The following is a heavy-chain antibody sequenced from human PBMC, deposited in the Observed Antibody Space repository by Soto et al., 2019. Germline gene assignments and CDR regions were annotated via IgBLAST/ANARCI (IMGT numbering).Heavy chain of an antibody. V-gene: IGHV3-23*01. D-gene: IGHD3-22*01. J-gene: IGHJ5*02. CDR3: ARINFDYYDSSGYSRWFDP. CDR1: GFSFSSYA. Sequence: GGSLRVSCTASGFSFSSYALNWVRQAPGKGLEWISGISGSGGDTYYAGSVKGRSTISRDNSKNTLYLQINSLRPEDTAVYYCARINFDYYDSSGYSRWFDPWGQGTLVTVSS. CDR2: ISGSGGDT.